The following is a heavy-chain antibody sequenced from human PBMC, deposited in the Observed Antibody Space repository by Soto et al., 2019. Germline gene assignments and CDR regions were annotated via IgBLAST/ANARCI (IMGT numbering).Heavy chain of an antibody. CDR3: VRIRYQLPSSVLWLDP. CDR2: INHVGGT. CDR1: GGFLSESY. Sequence: PSETLSLTCAVYGGFLSESYWTWIRQPPGKGLEWIGEINHVGGTNYNPSLKSRVTMSVDTSQNQFSLRLISVTAADTAMYFCVRIRYQLPSSVLWLDPWGQETQVTVPS. D-gene: IGHD3-16*01. V-gene: IGHV4-34*01. J-gene: IGHJ5*02.